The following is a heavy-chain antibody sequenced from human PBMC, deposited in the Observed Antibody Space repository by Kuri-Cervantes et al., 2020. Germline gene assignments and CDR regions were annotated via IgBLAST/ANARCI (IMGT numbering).Heavy chain of an antibody. J-gene: IGHJ4*02. CDR3: ARGWPQRPFDY. D-gene: IGHD5-12*01. V-gene: IGHV4-34*01. CDR2: IDHSGGT. CDR1: GGSFNGYL. Sequence: SETLSLTCDVYGGSFNGYLWSWIRQTPGKGLEWIGEIDHSGGTNYNPSLTGRVTISVDTSENQFSLKLSSVTAADTAVYYCARGWPQRPFDYWGQGTLVTVSS.